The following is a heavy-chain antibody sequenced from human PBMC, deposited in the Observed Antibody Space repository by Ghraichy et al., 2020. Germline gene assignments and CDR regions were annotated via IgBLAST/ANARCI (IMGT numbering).Heavy chain of an antibody. J-gene: IGHJ5*02. D-gene: IGHD3-16*01. CDR3: ARGLWPAVDMLDP. Sequence: SETLSLTCAVYGGSFSGYYWSWIRQPPGKGLEWIGEINHSGSTNYNPSLKSRVTISVDTSKNQFSLKLSSVTAADTAVYYCARGLWPAVDMLDPWGQGTLVPVSS. V-gene: IGHV4-34*01. CDR2: INHSGST. CDR1: GGSFSGYY.